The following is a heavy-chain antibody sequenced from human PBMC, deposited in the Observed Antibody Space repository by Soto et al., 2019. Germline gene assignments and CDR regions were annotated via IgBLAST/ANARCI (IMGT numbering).Heavy chain of an antibody. CDR1: GGSFSSYY. CDR2: IYYSGST. D-gene: IGHD4-17*01. Sequence: SETLSLTCAVYGGSFSSYYWGWIRQPPGKGLEWIGSIYYSGSTYYNPSLKSRVTISVDTSKNQFSLKLSSVTAADTAVYYCARGFPTVVTVDYWGQGTLVTVSS. J-gene: IGHJ4*02. V-gene: IGHV4-39*01. CDR3: ARGFPTVVTVDY.